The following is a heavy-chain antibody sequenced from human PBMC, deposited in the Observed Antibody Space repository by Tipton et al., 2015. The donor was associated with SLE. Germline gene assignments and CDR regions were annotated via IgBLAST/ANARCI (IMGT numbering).Heavy chain of an antibody. CDR1: GFRFDGYT. J-gene: IGHJ4*02. CDR3: AKDVYQGRDQRSRYIDH. V-gene: IGHV3-9*01. CDR2: ISWSSASI. D-gene: IGHD6-13*01. Sequence: SLRLSCAASGFRFDGYTMHWVRQAPGKGLEWVSSISWSSASIDYADSVKGRFIISRDNAKNSLSLQMNSLRTEDTAFYYCAKDVYQGRDQRSRYIDHWGQGILVTVSS.